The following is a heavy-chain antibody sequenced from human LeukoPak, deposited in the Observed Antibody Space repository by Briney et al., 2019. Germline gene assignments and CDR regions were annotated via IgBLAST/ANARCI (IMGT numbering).Heavy chain of an antibody. Sequence: GSLRLSCAASGFTFSSYSMNWVRQAPGKGLEWVSSISSSSSYIYYADSVKGRFTISRDNSKNTLYLQMNSLRAEDTAVYYCAKENYDILTGPEGLYYYYMDVWGKGTTVTISS. CDR1: GFTFSSYS. CDR3: AKENYDILTGPEGLYYYYMDV. D-gene: IGHD3-9*01. V-gene: IGHV3-21*04. CDR2: ISSSSSYI. J-gene: IGHJ6*03.